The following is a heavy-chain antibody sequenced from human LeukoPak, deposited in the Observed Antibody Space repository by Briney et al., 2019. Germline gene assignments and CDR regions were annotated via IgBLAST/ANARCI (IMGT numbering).Heavy chain of an antibody. D-gene: IGHD5-12*01. CDR2: MNPNSGNT. CDR1: GYTFTSYD. CDR3: ARAGYSGYDYDY. V-gene: IGHV1-8*01. Sequence: ASVKVSCKASGYTFTSYDINWVRQATGQGLEWMGWMNPNSGNTGYAQKFQGRVTMTRNTSIGTAYMELSSLRSEDTAVYYCARAGYSGYDYDYWGQGTLVTVSS. J-gene: IGHJ4*02.